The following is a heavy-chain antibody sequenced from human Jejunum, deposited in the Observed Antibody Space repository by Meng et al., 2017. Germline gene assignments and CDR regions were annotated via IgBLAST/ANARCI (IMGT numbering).Heavy chain of an antibody. CDR1: GYTFINNA. J-gene: IGHJ4*02. Sequence: QVQLVHSGAEVKTPGASVKVSCKASGYTFINNALHWMRQAPGQSLEWVGWINAGIGDTKYSQNLQGRVTITRDTSASTTYMELRSLKSEDTATYYCARDRGATYSFDYWGQGTLVTVSS. CDR3: ARDRGATYSFDY. D-gene: IGHD1-26*01. CDR2: INAGIGDT. V-gene: IGHV1-3*01.